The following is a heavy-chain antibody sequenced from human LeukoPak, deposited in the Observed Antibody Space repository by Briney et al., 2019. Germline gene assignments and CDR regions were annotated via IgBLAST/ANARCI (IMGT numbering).Heavy chain of an antibody. CDR1: GGSISSGGYY. V-gene: IGHV4-30-2*01. CDR3: ARGVPYYYYYMDV. J-gene: IGHJ6*03. CDR2: IYHSGST. Sequence: SETLSLTCTVSGGSISSGGYYWSWIRQPPGKGLEWIGYIYHSGSTYYNPSLKSRVTISVDRSKNQFSLKLSSVTAADTAVYYCARGVPYYYYYMDVWGKGTTVTVSS.